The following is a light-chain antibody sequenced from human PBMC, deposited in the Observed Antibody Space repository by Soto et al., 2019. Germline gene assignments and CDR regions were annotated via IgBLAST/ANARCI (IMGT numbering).Light chain of an antibody. CDR1: QDISGW. V-gene: IGKV1D-16*01. J-gene: IGKJ3*01. CDR3: QQYRSSPVT. Sequence: DIQMTQSPSSLSASVGDTVTITCRASQDISGWLAWYQQQPDKAPKSLIYAASTLQSGVPSRFSGSRSGTDVTLTISSLQPEDFATYFCQQYRSSPVTFGPGTKVDI. CDR2: AAS.